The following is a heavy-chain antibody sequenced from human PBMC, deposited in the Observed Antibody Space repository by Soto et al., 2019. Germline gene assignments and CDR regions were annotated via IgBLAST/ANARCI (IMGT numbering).Heavy chain of an antibody. CDR2: INPNSGGT. J-gene: IGHJ6*02. Sequence: ASVKVSCKASGYTFTGYYMHWVRQAPGQGLEWMGWINPNSGGTNYAQKFQGRVTMTRDTSISTAYMELSRLRSDDTAVYYCARAGGYSSGRGHYYYGMDVWGQGTTVTVSS. CDR3: ARAGGYSSGRGHYYYGMDV. V-gene: IGHV1-2*02. D-gene: IGHD6-19*01. CDR1: GYTFTGYY.